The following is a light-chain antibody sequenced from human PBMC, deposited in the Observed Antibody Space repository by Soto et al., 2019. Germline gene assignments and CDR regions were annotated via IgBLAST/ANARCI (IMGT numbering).Light chain of an antibody. CDR1: QSVRGRY. CDR2: SAS. CDR3: QQSGSSVPTT. J-gene: IGKJ5*01. Sequence: EIVLTQSPGTLSLSPGDRATLSCRASQSVRGRYLAWYQQKPGQAPRLIMYSASDRATGIPDRFTGSGSGTDLPLTISRLQPEDFAVYYCQQSGSSVPTTFGQGTRLDSK. V-gene: IGKV3-20*01.